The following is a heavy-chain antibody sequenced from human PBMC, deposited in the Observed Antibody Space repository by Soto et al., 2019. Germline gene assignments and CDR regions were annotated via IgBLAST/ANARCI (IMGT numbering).Heavy chain of an antibody. D-gene: IGHD6-13*01. Sequence: EVQLVESGGGLIQPGGSLRLSCAASGFTVSSNYMTWVRQAPGKGLEWVSAIYSGGSTYYADSVKGRFTISRDNSKNALYLQMNSLRAEDTAVYYCARARSAAAGLFDSWGQGTLVTVSS. CDR1: GFTVSSNY. V-gene: IGHV3-53*01. CDR3: ARARSAAAGLFDS. J-gene: IGHJ4*02. CDR2: IYSGGST.